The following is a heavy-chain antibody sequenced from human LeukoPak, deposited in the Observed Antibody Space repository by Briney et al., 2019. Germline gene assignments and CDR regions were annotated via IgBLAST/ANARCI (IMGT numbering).Heavy chain of an antibody. CDR3: ARDRSGGYGY. V-gene: IGHV3-21*01. CDR1: GFTFRSYS. J-gene: IGHJ4*02. Sequence: GGSLRLSCAPSGFTFRSYSMNWVRQAPGEGLEWVSSICSSCSYILYAHSVKGRFTISREYAKNSLYLKINSLRAGDPRVFSCARDRSGGYGYWGQGTLVTVSS. D-gene: IGHD6-19*01. CDR2: ICSSCSYI.